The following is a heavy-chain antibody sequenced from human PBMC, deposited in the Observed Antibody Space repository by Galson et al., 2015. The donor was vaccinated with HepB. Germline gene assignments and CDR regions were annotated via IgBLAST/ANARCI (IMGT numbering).Heavy chain of an antibody. CDR1: GFTFSSYW. J-gene: IGHJ4*02. Sequence: SLRLSCAASGFTFSSYWMSWVRQAPGKGLEWVANINQDGSEKYYVDSVKGRFTISRDNAKNSLSLQMNSPRVEDTAVYYCARVVSPAAYSDYWGQGTRVTVSS. CDR3: ARVVSPAAYSDY. D-gene: IGHD2-15*01. V-gene: IGHV3-7*03. CDR2: INQDGSEK.